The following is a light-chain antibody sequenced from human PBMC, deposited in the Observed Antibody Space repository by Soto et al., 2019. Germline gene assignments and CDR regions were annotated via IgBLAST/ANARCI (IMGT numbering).Light chain of an antibody. CDR2: GNS. V-gene: IGLV1-40*01. J-gene: IGLJ3*02. CDR1: SSNIGAGYD. CDR3: QSFDSSLNGGV. Sequence: QAVVTQPPSVSGAPGQRVSISCTGTSSNIGAGYDVHWYQQLPGTAPKLLIYGNSNRPSGVPDRFSGSKSATSASLAITGLQAEDEADYYCQSFDSSLNGGVFGGGTKLTVL.